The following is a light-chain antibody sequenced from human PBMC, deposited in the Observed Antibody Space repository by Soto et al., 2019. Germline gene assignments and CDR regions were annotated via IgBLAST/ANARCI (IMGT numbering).Light chain of an antibody. CDR1: QSVSSTY. J-gene: IGKJ2*01. V-gene: IGKV3-20*01. CDR2: GAS. CDR3: QQYGSSYT. Sequence: EIVLTQSPGTLSLSPGERATLSCRASQSVSSTYLVWYQQKPGQTPRLLIYGASTRATGIPDRFSGSGSGTYFTLTIIRLEPDDSAVYYCQQYGSSYTFGQGTKLEIK.